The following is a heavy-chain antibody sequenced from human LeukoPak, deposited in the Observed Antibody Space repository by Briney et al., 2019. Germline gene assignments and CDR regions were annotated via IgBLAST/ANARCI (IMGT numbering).Heavy chain of an antibody. CDR1: GFTFSSYS. D-gene: IGHD3-22*01. J-gene: IGHJ1*01. V-gene: IGHV3-23*01. CDR3: AESQLETYYYDSSGYYPAEYFQH. Sequence: GGSLRLSCAASGFTFSSYSMSWVRQAPGKGLEWVSAISGSGGSTYYADSVKGRFTISRDNSKNTLYLQMNSLRAEDTAVYYCAESQLETYYYDSSGYYPAEYFQHWGQGTLVTVSS. CDR2: ISGSGGST.